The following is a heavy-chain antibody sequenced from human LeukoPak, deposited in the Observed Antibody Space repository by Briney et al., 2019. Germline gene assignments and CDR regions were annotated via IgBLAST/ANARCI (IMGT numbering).Heavy chain of an antibody. CDR2: IHTSGST. CDR3: ARGKSIVATPEDYYYYMDV. V-gene: IGHV4-4*07. D-gene: IGHD5-12*01. Sequence: PSETLSLTCTVSGVSISSYYWSWIRQPAGKGLEWIGHIHTSGSTNYNPSLKSRVTMSVDTSKNQFSLKLSVTAADTAVYYCARGKSIVATPEDYYYYMDVWGKGTTVTISS. CDR1: GVSISSYY. J-gene: IGHJ6*03.